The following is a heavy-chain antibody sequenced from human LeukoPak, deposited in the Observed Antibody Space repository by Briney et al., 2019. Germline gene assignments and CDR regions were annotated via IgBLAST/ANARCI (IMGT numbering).Heavy chain of an antibody. CDR1: GFTFSSYW. J-gene: IGHJ4*02. D-gene: IGHD6-13*01. Sequence: GGSLRLSCAASGFTFSSYWMHWVREAPGKGLVWVSRINSDGSSTSYADSVKGRFTISRDNAKNTLYLQTNSLRAEDTAVYYCARGSPGYGSSLSDYGGRGPVVTLSS. CDR3: ARGSPGYGSSLSDY. CDR2: INSDGSST. V-gene: IGHV3-74*01.